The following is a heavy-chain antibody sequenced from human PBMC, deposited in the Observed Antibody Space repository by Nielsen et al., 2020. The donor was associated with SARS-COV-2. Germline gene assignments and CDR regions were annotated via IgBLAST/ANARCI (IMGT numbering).Heavy chain of an antibody. CDR2: INNDGTIT. Sequence: GGSLRLSCSASGFTFTAYPMQWVRQAPGRGLEYVSVINNDGTITYYVDSVKGRFTISRDNSKNTLYLQMSGLRSDDTAVYYCVKPSGFNVGSLPTAKRDFVWGQGTMVTVSS. J-gene: IGHJ3*01. D-gene: IGHD5-12*01. V-gene: IGHV3-64D*08. CDR1: GFTFTAYP. CDR3: VKPSGFNVGSLPTAKRDFV.